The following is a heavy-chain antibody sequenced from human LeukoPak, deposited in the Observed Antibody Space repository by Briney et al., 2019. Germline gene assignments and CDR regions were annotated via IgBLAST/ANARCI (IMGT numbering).Heavy chain of an antibody. J-gene: IGHJ5*02. D-gene: IGHD2-2*01. CDR2: LSDRGGGT. Sequence: GGSLRLSCAASGFSLSSYGMTWVRQAPGKGLEWVSTLSDRGGGTFYADSVKGRFTISRDNSRNTLYLQMHSLRVEDTAVYYCAKDRPYISSWYGCSTPWGQGTLVTVSS. V-gene: IGHV3-23*01. CDR1: GFSLSSYG. CDR3: AKDRPYISSWYGCSTP.